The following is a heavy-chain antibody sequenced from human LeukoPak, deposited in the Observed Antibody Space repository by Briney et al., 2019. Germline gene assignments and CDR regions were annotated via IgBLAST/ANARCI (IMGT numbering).Heavy chain of an antibody. J-gene: IGHJ6*02. CDR2: ISSTTYT. CDR1: GFTFSVYS. Sequence: PGGSLRLSCAASGFTFSVYSMSWIRKAPEKGLEWVSSISSTTYTYYADSVKGRFTISRDNSKNSLYLQMNSLTAEDTALYYCARDGSGWSRDVWCQGTTVTVSS. V-gene: IGHV3-21*01. D-gene: IGHD6-19*01. CDR3: ARDGSGWSRDV.